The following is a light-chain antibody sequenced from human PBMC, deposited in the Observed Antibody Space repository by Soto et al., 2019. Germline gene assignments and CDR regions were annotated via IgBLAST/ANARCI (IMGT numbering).Light chain of an antibody. CDR3: QQRTNWPPT. CDR1: QSVRND. CDR2: SAS. J-gene: IGKJ4*01. Sequence: EIVLTRSPATLSLSPGERATLSCRASQSVRNDLVWYHQKPGQAPRVLIYSASNRATGIPARFSGSGSGTDFTLTISSQEPEDFAVYYCQQRTNWPPTFGGGTKVEMK. V-gene: IGKV3-11*01.